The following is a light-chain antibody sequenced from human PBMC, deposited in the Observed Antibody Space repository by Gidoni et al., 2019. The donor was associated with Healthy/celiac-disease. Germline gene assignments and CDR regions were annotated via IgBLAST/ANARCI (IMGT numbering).Light chain of an antibody. CDR1: SSDVGGYNY. Sequence: QSALTQPASVSGSPGQSITISCTGTSSDVGGYNYVSWYQQHPGKAPKLMIYDVSNRPSGVSNRCSGSKSGNTASLTISGLQAEVEADYYCSSYTSSSTPFVFGTGTKVTVL. CDR2: DVS. V-gene: IGLV2-14*01. J-gene: IGLJ1*01. CDR3: SSYTSSSTPFV.